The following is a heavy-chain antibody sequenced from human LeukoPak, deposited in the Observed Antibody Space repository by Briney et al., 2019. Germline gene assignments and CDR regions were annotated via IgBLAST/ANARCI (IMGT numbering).Heavy chain of an antibody. D-gene: IGHD1-26*01. V-gene: IGHV4-39*01. CDR3: ARQGLAAPWEY. CDR1: GGSISSSSYY. CDR2: IYYSGST. J-gene: IGHJ4*02. Sequence: SETLSLTCTVSGGSISSSSYYWGWIRQPPGKGLEWIGSIYYSGSTYYNPSLKSRVTISVDTSKNQFPLRLSSVTAADTAVYYCARQGLAAPWEYWGQGTLVTVSS.